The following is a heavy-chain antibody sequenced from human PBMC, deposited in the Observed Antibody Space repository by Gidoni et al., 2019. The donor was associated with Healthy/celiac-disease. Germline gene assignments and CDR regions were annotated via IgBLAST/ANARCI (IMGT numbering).Heavy chain of an antibody. D-gene: IGHD3-10*01. Sequence: EVQLVESGGGLVKPGGSLRLSCAASGFTFSNAWMSWVRQAPGKGLEWVGRIKSKTDGGTTDYAAPVKGRFTISRDDSKNTLYLQMNSLKTEDTAVYYCTTDLPILVRGVIIGNPIDYWGQGTLVTVSS. CDR3: TTDLPILVRGVIIGNPIDY. CDR2: IKSKTDGGTT. J-gene: IGHJ4*02. V-gene: IGHV3-15*01. CDR1: GFTFSNAW.